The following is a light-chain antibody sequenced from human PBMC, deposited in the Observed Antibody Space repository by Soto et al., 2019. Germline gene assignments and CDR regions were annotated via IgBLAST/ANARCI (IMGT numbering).Light chain of an antibody. V-gene: IGKV1-5*03. Sequence: DIQLTQSPFTLSASVGDRVTITCRASQTISSWLAWYQQKPGKAPHLLIYETTNLESGVPSRFSGSGYGTEFTLTINSLQPDDSATYYCQYPNYYCWTFGQGTNVEIK. J-gene: IGKJ1*01. CDR1: QTISSW. CDR3: QYPNYYCWT. CDR2: ETT.